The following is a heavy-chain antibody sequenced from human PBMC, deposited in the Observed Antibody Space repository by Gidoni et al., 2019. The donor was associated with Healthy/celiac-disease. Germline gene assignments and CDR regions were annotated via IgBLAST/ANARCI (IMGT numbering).Heavy chain of an antibody. CDR3: AKIPHGDQPSGGDY. V-gene: IGHV3-30*18. CDR2: ISYDGSNK. Sequence: QVQLVESGGGVVQPGRSLRLSCAASGFPFSSYGMHWVRQAPGKGLEWVAVISYDGSNKYYADSVKGRFTISRDNSKNTLYLQMNSLRAEDTAVYYCAKIPHGDQPSGGDYWGQGTLVTVSS. D-gene: IGHD4-17*01. CDR1: GFPFSSYG. J-gene: IGHJ4*02.